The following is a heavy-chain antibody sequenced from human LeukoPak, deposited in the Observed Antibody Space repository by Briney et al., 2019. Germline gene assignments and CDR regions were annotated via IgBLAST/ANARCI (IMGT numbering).Heavy chain of an antibody. CDR2: ISAYNGNT. Sequence: GASVKVSCKASGYIFTDYYMHWVRQAPGQGLEWMGWISAYNGNTNYAQKLQGRVTMTTDTSTSTAYMELRSLRSDDTAVYYCARMHPQTGFDYWGQGTLVTVSS. D-gene: IGHD1-1*01. CDR3: ARMHPQTGFDY. J-gene: IGHJ4*02. CDR1: GYIFTDYY. V-gene: IGHV1-18*04.